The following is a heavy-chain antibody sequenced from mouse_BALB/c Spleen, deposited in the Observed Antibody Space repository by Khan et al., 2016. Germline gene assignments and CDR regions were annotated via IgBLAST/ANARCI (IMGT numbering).Heavy chain of an antibody. D-gene: IGHD1-1*01. Sequence: EVQLQESGPSLVKPSQTLSLTCSVTGDSITSGYWNWIRKFPGNKLEYMGYISYSGGTYNNPSLKSRISITRDTSKNQYYLQLNSVTTEDTGTYYCARYGSSSYVRGMDYWGQGLSVTVSS. CDR2: ISYSGGT. J-gene: IGHJ4*01. V-gene: IGHV3-8*02. CDR1: GDSITSGY. CDR3: ARYGSSSYVRGMDY.